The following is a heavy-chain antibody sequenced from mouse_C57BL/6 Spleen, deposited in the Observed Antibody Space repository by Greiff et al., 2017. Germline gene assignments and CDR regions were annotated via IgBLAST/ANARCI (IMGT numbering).Heavy chain of an antibody. V-gene: IGHV1-55*01. CDR2: IYPGSGST. CDR3: ARYRVVATRYFDY. CDR1: GYTFTSYW. D-gene: IGHD1-1*01. J-gene: IGHJ2*01. Sequence: VQLQQPGAELVKPGASVKLSCKASGYTFTSYWITWVKQRPGQGLEWIGDIYPGSGSTNYNEKFKSKATLTVDTSSSTAYMQLSSLTSEDSAVYYCARYRVVATRYFDYWGQGTTRTVSS.